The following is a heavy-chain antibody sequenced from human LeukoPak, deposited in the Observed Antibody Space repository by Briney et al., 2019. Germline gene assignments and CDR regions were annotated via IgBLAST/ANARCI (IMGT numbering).Heavy chain of an antibody. D-gene: IGHD3-9*01. CDR2: INPNSGGT. CDR3: ARSPHILTGENFDY. V-gene: IGHV1-2*02. CDR1: GYTFTSYY. Sequence: GASVKVSCKASGYTFTSYYMHWVRQAPGQGLEWMGWINPNSGGTNYAQKLQGRVTMTRDTSISTAYMELSRLRSADTAVYYCARSPHILTGENFDYWGQGTLLTVSS. J-gene: IGHJ4*02.